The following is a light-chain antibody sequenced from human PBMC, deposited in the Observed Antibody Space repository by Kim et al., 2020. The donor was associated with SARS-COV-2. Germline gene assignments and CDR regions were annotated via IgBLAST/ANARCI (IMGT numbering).Light chain of an antibody. CDR1: QSVSSY. CDR3: RQRNNWPPIT. Sequence: EIVLTQSPATLSLSPGERATLSCRASQSVSSYLAWYQQKPGQAPRLLIYDASNRATGIPARFSGSGSGTDFTLTISSLEPEDFAVYYCRQRNNWPPITFGQGTPLKI. CDR2: DAS. J-gene: IGKJ5*01. V-gene: IGKV3-11*01.